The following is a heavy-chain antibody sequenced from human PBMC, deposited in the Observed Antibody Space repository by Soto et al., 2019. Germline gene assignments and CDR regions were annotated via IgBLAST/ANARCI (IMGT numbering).Heavy chain of an antibody. D-gene: IGHD4-17*01. Sequence: ASVKVSCKASGYTFTGFYMHWVRRAPGQGLEWMGWINPNNGGTNYVQKFQDRVTMTRDTSITTAYMELSGRRSDDTAVYYCARDPGPYGDYSYWGQGTLVTVSS. V-gene: IGHV1-2*02. CDR2: INPNNGGT. CDR3: ARDPGPYGDYSY. CDR1: GYTFTGFY. J-gene: IGHJ4*02.